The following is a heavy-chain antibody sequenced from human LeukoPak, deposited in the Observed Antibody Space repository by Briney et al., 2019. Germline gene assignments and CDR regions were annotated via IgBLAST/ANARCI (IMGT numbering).Heavy chain of an antibody. Sequence: PGGSLRLSCAASGFTFSSYAMHWVRQAPGKGLEWVAVISYDGSNKYYADSVKGRFTISRDNSKNTLYLQMNSLRAEDTAVYYCAREIPYYDIMTGYRSSSTMDVWGQGTTVTVSS. CDR1: GFTFSSYA. CDR2: ISYDGSNK. V-gene: IGHV3-30-3*01. D-gene: IGHD3-9*01. J-gene: IGHJ6*02. CDR3: AREIPYYDIMTGYRSSSTMDV.